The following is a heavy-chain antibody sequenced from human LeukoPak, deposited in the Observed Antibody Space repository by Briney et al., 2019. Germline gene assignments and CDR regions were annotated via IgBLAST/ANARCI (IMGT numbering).Heavy chain of an antibody. D-gene: IGHD3-10*02. CDR2: IYYSGST. V-gene: IGHV4-39*07. CDR3: ARDNDWNYVRAFDY. J-gene: IGHJ4*02. Sequence: SETLSLTCSVSGGSITSRSYYWGWIRQPPGKGLEWIGSIYYSGSTYYNPSLKSRVTISLDTSKNQFSLRLSSVTAADTAVYYCARDNDWNYVRAFDYWGQGTLVTVSS. CDR1: GGSITSRSYY.